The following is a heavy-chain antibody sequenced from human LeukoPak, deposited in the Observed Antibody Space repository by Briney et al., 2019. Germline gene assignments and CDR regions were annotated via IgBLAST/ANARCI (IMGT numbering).Heavy chain of an antibody. CDR1: GFTFSSYA. CDR2: ISGSGGST. Sequence: GGSLRLSCAASGFTFSSYAMSWVRQAPGKGLEWVSAISGSGGSTYYADSVKGRFTISRDNSKNTLYLQMNSLSAEDTAVYYCAKSGIAYCGGDCYSDMYNWFDPWGQGTLVTVSS. J-gene: IGHJ5*02. CDR3: AKSGIAYCGGDCYSDMYNWFDP. V-gene: IGHV3-23*01. D-gene: IGHD2-21*02.